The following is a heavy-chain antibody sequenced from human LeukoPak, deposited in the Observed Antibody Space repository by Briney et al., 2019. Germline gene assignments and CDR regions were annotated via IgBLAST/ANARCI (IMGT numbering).Heavy chain of an antibody. Sequence: AGGSLRLSCAASGFTFSSYGMHWVRQAPGKGLEWVAVIWYDGSNKYYADSVKGRFTISRDNSKNTLYLQMNSLRAEDTAVYYCATTYRESSQANFFDYWGQGTLVTVSS. CDR2: IWYDGSNK. J-gene: IGHJ4*02. CDR1: GFTFSSYG. V-gene: IGHV3-33*01. CDR3: ATTYRESSQANFFDY. D-gene: IGHD4-11*01.